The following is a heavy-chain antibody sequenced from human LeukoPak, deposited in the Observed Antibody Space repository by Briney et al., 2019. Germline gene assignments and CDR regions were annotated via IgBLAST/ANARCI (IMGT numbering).Heavy chain of an antibody. CDR3: ARNVDTAMADYYMDV. Sequence: GGSLRLSCATSGFTFSSYAMSWVRQAPGKGLEWVSSISGSGGNTYYADSVKGRFTISRDYSKNTLYLQMNSLRAEDTAVYYCARNVDTAMADYYMDVWGKGTTVTISS. J-gene: IGHJ6*03. D-gene: IGHD5-18*01. V-gene: IGHV3-23*01. CDR1: GFTFSSYA. CDR2: ISGSGGNT.